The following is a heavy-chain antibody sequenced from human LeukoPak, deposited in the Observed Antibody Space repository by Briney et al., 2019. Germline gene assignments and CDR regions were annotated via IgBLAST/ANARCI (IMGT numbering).Heavy chain of an antibody. Sequence: SVKVSCKASGGTFSSYAISWVRQAPGQGLEWMGGIIPIFGTANYAQKFQGRVTITADKSTSTAYMELSSLRSEDTAVYYCARDGGIAVAGTYYYYYMDVWGKGTSVTVPS. D-gene: IGHD6-19*01. CDR3: ARDGGIAVAGTYYYYYMDV. CDR2: IIPIFGTA. V-gene: IGHV1-69*06. CDR1: GGTFSSYA. J-gene: IGHJ6*03.